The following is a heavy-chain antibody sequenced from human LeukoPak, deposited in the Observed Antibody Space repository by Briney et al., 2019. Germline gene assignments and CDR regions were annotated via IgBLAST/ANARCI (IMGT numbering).Heavy chain of an antibody. CDR3: AKISVAAAGTGDY. CDR1: GFTFSSYG. V-gene: IGHV3-30*18. J-gene: IGHJ4*02. D-gene: IGHD6-13*01. CDR2: ISYDGSNK. Sequence: PGGSLRLSCAASGFTFSSYGMHWVRQAPGKGLEWVAVISYDGSNKSYADSVKGRFTISRENSKNTLYLQMNSLRAEDTAVYYCAKISVAAAGTGDYWGQGTLVTVSS.